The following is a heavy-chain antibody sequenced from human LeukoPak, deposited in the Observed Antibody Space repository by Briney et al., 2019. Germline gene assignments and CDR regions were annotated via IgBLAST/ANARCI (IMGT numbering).Heavy chain of an antibody. D-gene: IGHD4-17*01. CDR3: ARDPHMTPASLRY. Sequence: SETLSLTCTVSGGSISNYYWSWIRQPPGKGLEWIGYIYYSGSTYYNPSLKSRVTISVDTSKNQFSLKLSSVTAADTAVYYCARDPHMTPASLRYWGQGTMVTVSS. CDR2: IYYSGST. J-gene: IGHJ4*02. V-gene: IGHV4-30-4*01. CDR1: GGSISNYY.